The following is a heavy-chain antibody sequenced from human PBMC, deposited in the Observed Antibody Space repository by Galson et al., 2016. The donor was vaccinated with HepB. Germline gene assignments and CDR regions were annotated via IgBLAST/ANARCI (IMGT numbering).Heavy chain of an antibody. V-gene: IGHV3-21*01. CDR3: VRDGPEHYDSSGYHYALDY. Sequence: SCAASGFTFATYSMNWVRQAPGKGLEWVSFISSTSDFKYYTDSVMGRFTVSRDNAKNSLHLQMNSLRVEDTAVYFCVRDGPEHYDSSGYHYALDYWGQGTPVTVSS. CDR2: ISSTSDFK. CDR1: GFTFATYS. J-gene: IGHJ4*02. D-gene: IGHD3-22*01.